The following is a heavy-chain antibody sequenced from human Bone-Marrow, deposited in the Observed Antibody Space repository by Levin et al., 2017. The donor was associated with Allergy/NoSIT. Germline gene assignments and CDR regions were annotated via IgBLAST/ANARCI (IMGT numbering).Heavy chain of an antibody. CDR2: ITCNSAKI. J-gene: IGHJ4*02. D-gene: IGHD5-12*01. CDR3: AKDIASGYFLAFDY. V-gene: IGHV3-9*01. CDR1: GFTFDNYA. Sequence: GGSLRLSCAASGFTFDNYAMHWVRQIPGKGLEWVSGITCNSAKIAYGDSFKGRFTISRDNAKNSLDLQMNSLRPEDTALYYCAKDIASGYFLAFDYWGQGALVTVSS.